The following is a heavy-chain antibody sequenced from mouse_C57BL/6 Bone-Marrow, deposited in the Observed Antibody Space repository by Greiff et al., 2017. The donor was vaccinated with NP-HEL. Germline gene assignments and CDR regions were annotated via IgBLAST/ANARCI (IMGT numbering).Heavy chain of an antibody. D-gene: IGHD4-1*01. V-gene: IGHV5-6*01. CDR1: GFTFSSYG. Sequence: EVMLVESGGDLVKPGGSLKLSCAASGFTFSSYGMSWVRQTPDKRLEWVATISSGGSYTYYPDSVKGRFTISRDNAKNTLYLQMSSLKSEDTAMYYCARHGGAHWDGYWGQGTTLTVSS. CDR2: ISSGGSYT. J-gene: IGHJ2*01. CDR3: ARHGGAHWDGY.